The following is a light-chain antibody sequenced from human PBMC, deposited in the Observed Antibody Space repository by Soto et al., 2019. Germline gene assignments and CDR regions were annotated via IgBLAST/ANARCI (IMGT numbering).Light chain of an antibody. V-gene: IGKV3-11*01. J-gene: IGKJ1*01. Sequence: LLTQSPATLSLSPGERANLSCMTSQSVSRTLAWYQQKSGQAPRLLIYDASNRATGLPTRFSGSWSGTDFTLTISSLEPGDLALYYCQQRYNWPQTFGQGTKVEIK. CDR3: QQRYNWPQT. CDR1: QSVSRT. CDR2: DAS.